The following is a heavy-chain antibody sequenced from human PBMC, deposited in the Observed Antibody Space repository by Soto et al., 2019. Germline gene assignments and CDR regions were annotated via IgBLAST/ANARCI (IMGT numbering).Heavy chain of an antibody. D-gene: IGHD2-21*01. CDR2: ISGSGGST. V-gene: IGHV3-23*01. CDR3: AKVIVVIAAAGDYFDY. CDR1: GFTFTDYA. Sequence: EVQLLESGGGLVQPGGSLRLSCAASGFTFTDYAMSWVRQAPGKGLEWVSVISGSGGSTHYADSVKGRFTISRDNSKKTLYLEMNSLRAEDTAVYYCAKVIVVIAAAGDYFDYWGQGTLVTVSS. J-gene: IGHJ4*02.